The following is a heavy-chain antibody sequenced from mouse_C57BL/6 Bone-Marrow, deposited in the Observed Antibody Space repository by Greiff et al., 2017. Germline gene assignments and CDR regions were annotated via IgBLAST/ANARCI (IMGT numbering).Heavy chain of an antibody. J-gene: IGHJ1*03. V-gene: IGHV1-69*01. CDR1: GYTFTSYW. CDR2: IAPSDSYT. CDR3: ARYGWYFDV. Sequence: QVQLQQPGAELVMPGASVKLSCKASGYTFTSYWMHWVKQRPGQGLEWIGEIAPSDSYTNYNQKFKGKSTLTVDKSSSTAYMQLSSLTSEDSAVYYCARYGWYFDVWGTGTTVTVSS. D-gene: IGHD1-1*02.